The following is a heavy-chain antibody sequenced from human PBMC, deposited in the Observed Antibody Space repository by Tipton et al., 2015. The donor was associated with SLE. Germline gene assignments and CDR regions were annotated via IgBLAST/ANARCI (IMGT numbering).Heavy chain of an antibody. CDR1: GGSFSGYY. J-gene: IGHJ6*03. CDR2: INHSGST. Sequence: LRLSCAVYGGSFSGYYWSWIRQPPGKGLEWIGEINHSGSTNYNPSLKSRVTISVDTSKNQFSLKLSSVTAADTAVYYCARGGVGATGLGYYMDVWGKGTTVTVSS. CDR3: ARGGVGATGLGYYMDV. V-gene: IGHV4-34*01. D-gene: IGHD1-26*01.